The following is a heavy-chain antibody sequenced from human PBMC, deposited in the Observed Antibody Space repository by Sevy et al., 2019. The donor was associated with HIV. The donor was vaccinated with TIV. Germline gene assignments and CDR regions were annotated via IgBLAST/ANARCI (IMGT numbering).Heavy chain of an antibody. J-gene: IGHJ3*01. Sequence: GGSLRLSCAASGFTFSSYAMSWVRQAPGKGLEWVSAISGPGLSTYYADSVKGRFTISRDNSKNTLYLQMNSLRVDDTATYYCAKALNPALESMIEVILRTLKGFDVWGQGTMVTVSS. CDR2: ISGPGLST. CDR1: GFTFSSYA. CDR3: AKALNPALESMIEVILRTLKGFDV. V-gene: IGHV3-23*01. D-gene: IGHD3-22*01.